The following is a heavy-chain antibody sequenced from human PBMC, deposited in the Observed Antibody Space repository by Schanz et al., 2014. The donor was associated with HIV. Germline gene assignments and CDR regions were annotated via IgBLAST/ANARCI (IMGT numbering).Heavy chain of an antibody. V-gene: IGHV3-30-3*01. CDR3: ARAGDGQWFGDFDRDGDAFDI. Sequence: QVQLVESGGGVVQPGRSLRLSCAASGFTFSSYAMHWVRQAPGKGLEWVAVISYDGSNKNYADSVKGRFTISRDNSKNTLYLQMNSLRVEDTAFYYCARAGDGQWFGDFDRDGDAFDIWGQGTMVTVTS. D-gene: IGHD3-10*01. CDR1: GFTFSSYA. CDR2: ISYDGSNK. J-gene: IGHJ3*02.